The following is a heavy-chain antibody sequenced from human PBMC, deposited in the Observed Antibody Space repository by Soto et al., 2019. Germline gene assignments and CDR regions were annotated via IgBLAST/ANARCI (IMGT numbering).Heavy chain of an antibody. J-gene: IGHJ3*02. D-gene: IGHD3-9*01. V-gene: IGHV4-61*08. CDR1: GGSVGTGAYY. CDR2: TLYSGSA. Sequence: PSETLSLTCRVSGGSVGTGAYYWSSIRQPPGKGLEWIGYTLYSGSANYNPSLQSLQSRVTISVETSRNQFSLRLTSVTAADTAFYYCARHDYYHRTFDIWGQGTLVTVSS. CDR3: ARHDYYHRTFDI.